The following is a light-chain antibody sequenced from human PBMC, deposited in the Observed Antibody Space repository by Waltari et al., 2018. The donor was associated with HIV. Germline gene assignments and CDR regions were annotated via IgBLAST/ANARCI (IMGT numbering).Light chain of an antibody. V-gene: IGLV1-40*01. CDR2: GNS. J-gene: IGLJ1*01. Sequence: QSVLTQPPSVSGAPGQRVTIPCTGSSSNIRAGDHVHWYQQLPGTAPKLLIYGNSNRPSGVPDRFSGSKSGTSASLAITGLQAEDEADYHCQSHDSSLSGYVFGTGTKVTVL. CDR1: SSNIRAGDH. CDR3: QSHDSSLSGYV.